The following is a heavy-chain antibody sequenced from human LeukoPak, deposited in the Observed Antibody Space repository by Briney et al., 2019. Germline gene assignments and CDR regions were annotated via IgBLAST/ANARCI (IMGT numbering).Heavy chain of an antibody. D-gene: IGHD3-16*01. J-gene: IGHJ3*02. CDR1: GFIFNNYG. V-gene: IGHV3-7*04. CDR3: ARVTWTTAFDI. Sequence: GGSLRLSCAASGFIFNNYGMHWVRQAPGKGLEWVANIKQDGSEKYYVDSVKGRFTISRDNAKNSLYLQMNSLRAEDTAVYYCARVTWTTAFDIWGQGTMVTVSS. CDR2: IKQDGSEK.